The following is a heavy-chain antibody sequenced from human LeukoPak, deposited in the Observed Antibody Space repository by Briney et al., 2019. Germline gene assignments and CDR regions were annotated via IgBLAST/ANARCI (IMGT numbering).Heavy chain of an antibody. CDR2: IYYSGST. CDR3: ARQGGATTSDAFDI. Sequence: SETLSLTCTVSGGSISSGDYYWSWIRQPPGKGLEWIGYIYYSGSTYYNPSLKSRVTISVDTSKNQFSLKLSSVTAADTAVYYCARQGGATTSDAFDIWGQGTMVTVSS. D-gene: IGHD1-26*01. CDR1: GGSISSGDYY. V-gene: IGHV4-30-4*01. J-gene: IGHJ3*02.